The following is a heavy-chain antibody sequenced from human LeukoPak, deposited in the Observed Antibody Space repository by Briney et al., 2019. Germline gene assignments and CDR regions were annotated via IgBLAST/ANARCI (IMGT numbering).Heavy chain of an antibody. Sequence: GGSLRLSCAASGFTFSSYAMNWVRQAPGKGLEWVSVIYSGGSTYYADSVKGRFTISRDNSKNTLYLQMNSLRAEDTAVYYCARASEPPGAFDIWGQGTMVTVSS. CDR3: ARASEPPGAFDI. CDR2: IYSGGST. CDR1: GFTFSSYA. J-gene: IGHJ3*02. V-gene: IGHV3-53*01.